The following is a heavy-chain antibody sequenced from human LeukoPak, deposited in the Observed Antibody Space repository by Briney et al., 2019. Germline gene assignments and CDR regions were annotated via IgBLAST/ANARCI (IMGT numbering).Heavy chain of an antibody. V-gene: IGHV3-7*03. Sequence: GGSLRLSCAASGFNFFNFWMTWVRQAPGKGLEWVANIKQDGSETYYADSVKGRFTISRDNAKNSLYLQMNSLRAEDTALYYCARGGITIFGVVSYMDVWGKGTTVTVSS. CDR2: IKQDGSET. CDR1: GFNFFNFW. D-gene: IGHD3-3*01. J-gene: IGHJ6*03. CDR3: ARGGITIFGVVSYMDV.